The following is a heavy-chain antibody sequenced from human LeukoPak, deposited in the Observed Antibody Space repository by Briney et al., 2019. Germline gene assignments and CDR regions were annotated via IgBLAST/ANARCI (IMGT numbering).Heavy chain of an antibody. J-gene: IGHJ4*02. D-gene: IGHD3-22*01. CDR3: ARVHYYETSDWGNYFDY. CDR2: IYPGDSDT. Sequence: GESLKISCKASGYTFTKYWIGWVRQMPGKGLEWMGIIYPGDSDTRYSPSFQGQVTISADKSISTAYLQWSSLKASDTAMYYCARVHYYETSDWGNYFDYWGQGTLVTVSS. V-gene: IGHV5-51*01. CDR1: GYTFTKYW.